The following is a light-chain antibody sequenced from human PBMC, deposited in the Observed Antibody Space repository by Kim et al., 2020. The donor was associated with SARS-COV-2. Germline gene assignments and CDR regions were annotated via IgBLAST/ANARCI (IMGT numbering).Light chain of an antibody. Sequence: PGERATLSCRTSQSVSTSYLAWFQHKPGQAPRLLIYAAFNRATGIPDRFTGSGSGTDFTLTISRLEPEDFAVYYCHHFGGTLWTFGQGTKVDIK. CDR2: AAF. CDR3: HHFGGTLWT. V-gene: IGKV3-20*01. CDR1: QSVSTSY. J-gene: IGKJ1*01.